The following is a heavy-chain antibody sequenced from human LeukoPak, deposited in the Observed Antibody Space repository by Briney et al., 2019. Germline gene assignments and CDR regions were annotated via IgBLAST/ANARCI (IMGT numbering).Heavy chain of an antibody. CDR2: VRYSGKT. CDR3: ARHYYDSSGLAYYFDY. J-gene: IGHJ4*02. Sequence: SETLSLTCTVSGGSISSSSSYWGWIRQPPGKGLEWIGSVRYSGKTYYNPYLKSRVTMSLDTSKNQFSLRLTSVTAADTAVYSCARHYYDSSGLAYYFDYWGQGTLVTVSS. CDR1: GGSISSSSSY. V-gene: IGHV4-39*01. D-gene: IGHD3-22*01.